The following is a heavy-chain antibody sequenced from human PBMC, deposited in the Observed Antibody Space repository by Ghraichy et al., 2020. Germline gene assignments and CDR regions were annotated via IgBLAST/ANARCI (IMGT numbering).Heavy chain of an antibody. CDR3: AKISLHSGTEGGYFDY. CDR2: ISWDGGST. J-gene: IGHJ4*02. D-gene: IGHD3-10*01. Sequence: GGSLRLSCAASGFTFDDYAMHWVRQAPGKGLEWVSLISWDGGSTYYADSVKGRFTISRDNSKNSLYLQMNSLRAEDTALYYCAKISLHSGTEGGYFDYWGQGTLVTVSS. V-gene: IGHV3-43D*04. CDR1: GFTFDDYA.